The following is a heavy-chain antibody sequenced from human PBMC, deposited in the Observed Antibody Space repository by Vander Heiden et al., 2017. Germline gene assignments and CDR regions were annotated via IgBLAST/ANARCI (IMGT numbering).Heavy chain of an antibody. CDR1: GFTFSTYS. CDR2: ISSSSSYI. V-gene: IGHV3-21*01. D-gene: IGHD2-8*01. CDR3: ARGGYCSYGVCYHFDY. Sequence: DVQLVDSGGCLVKPGGSLRLSCAASGFTFSTYSMNWVRQAPGKGLEWVSSISSSSSYIYYADSVKGRFTISRDNAKNSLYLQMNSLRAEDTAVYYCARGGYCSYGVCYHFDYWGQGTLVTVSS. J-gene: IGHJ4*02.